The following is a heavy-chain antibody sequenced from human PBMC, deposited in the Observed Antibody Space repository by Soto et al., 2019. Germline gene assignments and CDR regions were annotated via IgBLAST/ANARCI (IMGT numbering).Heavy chain of an antibody. CDR3: ARLYYDYV. V-gene: IGHV3-48*02. CDR1: GFDFSTYS. D-gene: IGHD3-3*01. CDR2: VSMDSDTI. J-gene: IGHJ6*02. Sequence: GSLRRSCPASGFDFSTYSMNWVRQAPGKGLEWIAYVSMDSDTIHYADSVKGRFTISRDDAENSLYLQMNSLRDEDTATYYCARLYYDYVWGQGTKVTVYS.